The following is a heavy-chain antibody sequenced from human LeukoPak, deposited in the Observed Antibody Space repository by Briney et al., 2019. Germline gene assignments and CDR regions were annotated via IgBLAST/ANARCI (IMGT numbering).Heavy chain of an antibody. CDR1: GFTVSSNY. Sequence: GGSLRLSCAASGFTVSSNYMSWVRQAPGKGLEWVSVIYSGGSTFYADSVKGRFTISRDTSKNTLYLQMNSLRTEATAVYYCARGGLYVNTAMIRHWYFHIWGRGTLVTVSS. V-gene: IGHV3-53*01. J-gene: IGHJ2*01. CDR2: IYSGGST. CDR3: ARGGLYVNTAMIRHWYFHI. D-gene: IGHD5-18*01.